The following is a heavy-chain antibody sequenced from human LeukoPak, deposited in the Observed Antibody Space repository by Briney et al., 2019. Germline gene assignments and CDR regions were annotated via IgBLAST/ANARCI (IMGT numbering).Heavy chain of an antibody. CDR2: IYHNGNT. CDR1: GSSINSVYS. V-gene: IGHV4-38-2*01. J-gene: IGHJ4*02. D-gene: IGHD3-22*01. CDR3: ASYKTYYDSSGNPFDY. Sequence: SETLSLTCSVFGSSINSVYSWGWIRQPPGKGLEWIGSIYHNGNTYYNSSLKSRVTISVHTSENQFSLKLSSVTAADTAVYYCASYKTYYDSSGNPFDYWGQGTLVTVSS.